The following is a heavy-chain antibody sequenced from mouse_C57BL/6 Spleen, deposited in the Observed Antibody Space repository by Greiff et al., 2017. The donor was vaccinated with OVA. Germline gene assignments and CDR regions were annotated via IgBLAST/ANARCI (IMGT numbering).Heavy chain of an antibody. D-gene: IGHD1-1*01. Sequence: QVQLQQSGPELVKPGASVKISCKASGYAFSSSWMNWVKQRPGKGLEWIGRIYPGDGDTNYNGKFKGKATLTADKSSSTAYMQLSSLTSEDSAVYFCARSDYYGIDYWGKGTTLTGSS. CDR2: IYPGDGDT. V-gene: IGHV1-82*01. CDR1: GYAFSSSW. J-gene: IGHJ2*01. CDR3: ARSDYYGIDY.